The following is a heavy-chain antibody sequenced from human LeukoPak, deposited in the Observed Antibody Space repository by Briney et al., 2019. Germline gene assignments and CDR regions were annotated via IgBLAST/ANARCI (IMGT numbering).Heavy chain of an antibody. V-gene: IGHV4-59*08. CDR3: ARAETIFGGVDWFDP. Sequence: SETLSLTCTVSGGSISSYYWSWIRQPPGKGLEWIGYIYYSGSTNYNPSLKSRVTISVDTSKNQFSLKLSSVTAADTAVNYCARAETIFGGVDWFDPWGQGTLVTVSS. J-gene: IGHJ5*02. D-gene: IGHD3-3*01. CDR1: GGSISSYY. CDR2: IYYSGST.